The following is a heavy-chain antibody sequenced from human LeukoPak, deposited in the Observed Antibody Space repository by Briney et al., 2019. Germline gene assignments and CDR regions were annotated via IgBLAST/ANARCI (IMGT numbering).Heavy chain of an antibody. J-gene: IGHJ6*02. Sequence: PSETLSLTCTVSGGSISSGGYYWSWIRQHPGKGLEWIGYIYYSGSTYYNPSLKSRVTISVDTAKNQFSLERSAVTAADTAVYYCARDLRPYYYGMDVWGQGTTVTVSS. D-gene: IGHD6-6*01. CDR2: IYYSGST. CDR1: GGSISSGGYY. CDR3: ARDLRPYYYGMDV. V-gene: IGHV4-31*03.